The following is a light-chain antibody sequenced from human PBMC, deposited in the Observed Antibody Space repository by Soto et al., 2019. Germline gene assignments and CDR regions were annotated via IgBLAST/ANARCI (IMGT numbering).Light chain of an antibody. Sequence: DIQMTQSPSSLSASVGDRVTITCQASQDIRKYLNWYQQKPGKAPKLLIYDASNLQTGVPSRFSGSGSGTDITFTISSLLPEDIATYYCQQYDNFLVTFGQGTKLEIK. J-gene: IGKJ2*01. CDR1: QDIRKY. CDR3: QQYDNFLVT. V-gene: IGKV1-33*01. CDR2: DAS.